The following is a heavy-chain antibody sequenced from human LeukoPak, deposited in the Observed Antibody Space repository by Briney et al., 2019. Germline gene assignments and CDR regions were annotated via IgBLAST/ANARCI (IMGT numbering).Heavy chain of an antibody. D-gene: IGHD2-8*02. J-gene: IGHJ4*02. Sequence: ASVYDSCKASGYTFTNYYMHWVRQAPGQGLEWMGLSNPTGSSTNYAQKFRGRVTMTRDTSTTTVYMELSSLRSEDTAVYYCAREESGGYFDYWGQRTLVTVSS. CDR3: AREESGGYFDY. CDR1: GYTFTNYY. CDR2: SNPTGSST. V-gene: IGHV1-46*01.